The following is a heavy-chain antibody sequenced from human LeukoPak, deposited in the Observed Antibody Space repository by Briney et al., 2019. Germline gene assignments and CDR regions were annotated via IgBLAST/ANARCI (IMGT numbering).Heavy chain of an antibody. CDR2: ISYDGNNK. V-gene: IGHV3-30*09. CDR1: GFTFSSYN. D-gene: IGHD6-19*01. J-gene: IGHJ4*02. CDR3: ARTPIAVIGYNYFDY. Sequence: SGGSLRLSCAASGFTFSSYNMNWVRQAPGKGLEWVAVISYDGNNKYYADSVKGRFAISRDNSKNTLHLEMNSLRTEDTAVFYCARTPIAVIGYNYFDYWGQGSLVTVSS.